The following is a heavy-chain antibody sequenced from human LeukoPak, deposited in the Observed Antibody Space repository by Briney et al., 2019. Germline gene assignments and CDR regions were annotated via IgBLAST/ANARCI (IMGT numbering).Heavy chain of an antibody. CDR2: MNPNSGNT. Sequence: ASVKVSCKASGYTFTSYDINWVRQATGHGLEWMGWMNPNSGNTGYAQKFQGRVTMTRNTSISTAYMELSSLRSEDTAVYYCARGGRDGYNRHNSFDPWGQGTLVTVSS. CDR1: GYTFTSYD. V-gene: IGHV1-8*01. J-gene: IGHJ5*02. CDR3: ARGGRDGYNRHNSFDP. D-gene: IGHD5-24*01.